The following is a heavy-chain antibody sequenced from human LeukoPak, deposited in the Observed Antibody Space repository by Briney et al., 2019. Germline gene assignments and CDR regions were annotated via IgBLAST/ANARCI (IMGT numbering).Heavy chain of an antibody. CDR3: ARDPPEDEWNSLDS. CDR2: IHYSGLT. J-gene: IGHJ4*02. CDR1: GASVNGCY. D-gene: IGHD1-7*01. V-gene: IGHV4-59*02. Sequence: PSETLSLTCTVSGASVNGCYWNWIRQAPGKGLEWIGFIHYSGLTVYSPSLQSRVSMSVDTSRNQFSLDLSSVTAADTALYYCARDPPEDEWNSLDSWGQGILVTVSP.